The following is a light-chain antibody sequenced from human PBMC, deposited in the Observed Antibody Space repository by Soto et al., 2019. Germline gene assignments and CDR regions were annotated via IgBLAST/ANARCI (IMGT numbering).Light chain of an antibody. Sequence: QSLLTQPRSGSRSPGHSGTISCTGTSRDVGGYNSVSWYQQHPGKAPKLMIYDVSQRPSGFPDRFSGSKSGNTASLTISGLQPEDEADYFCCSYAGTYSYVFGTGTKVTVL. CDR1: SRDVGGYNS. CDR2: DVS. CDR3: CSYAGTYSYV. J-gene: IGLJ1*01. V-gene: IGLV2-11*01.